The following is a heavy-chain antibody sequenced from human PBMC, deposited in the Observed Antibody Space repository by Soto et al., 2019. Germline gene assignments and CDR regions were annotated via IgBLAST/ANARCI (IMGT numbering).Heavy chain of an antibody. CDR3: ARRCSGFICYRPVGDYIDF. V-gene: IGHV4-39*01. CDR1: GGSISSSSYY. J-gene: IGHJ4*02. Sequence: LSLTCTVSGGSISSSSYYWGWIRQPPGKGLEWIGSIYYSGSTYYNPSLKSRVTISVDTSKNQFSLKLSSVTAADTAVYYCARRCSGFICYRPVGDYIDFWGPGILVTLSS. CDR2: IYYSGST. D-gene: IGHD2-15*01.